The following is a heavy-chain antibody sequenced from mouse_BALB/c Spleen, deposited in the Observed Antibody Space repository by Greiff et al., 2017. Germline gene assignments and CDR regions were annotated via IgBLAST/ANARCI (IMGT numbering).Heavy chain of an antibody. J-gene: IGHJ3*01. D-gene: IGHD4-1*01. V-gene: IGHV1S56*01. Sequence: VQLQESGPELVKPGASVRISCKASGYTFTGYYIHWVKQRPGQGLEWIGRIYPGNVNTKYNEKFKGKATLTADKSSSTAYMQLSSLTSEDSAVYFCARKEDWDWFAYWGQGTLVTVSA. CDR1: GYTFTGYY. CDR3: ARKEDWDWFAY. CDR2: IYPGNVNT.